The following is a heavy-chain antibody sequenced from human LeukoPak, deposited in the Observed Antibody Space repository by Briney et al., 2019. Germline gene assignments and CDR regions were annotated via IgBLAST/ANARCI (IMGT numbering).Heavy chain of an antibody. CDR2: IIPIFGTA. CDR1: GGTFSSYA. V-gene: IGHV1-69*13. D-gene: IGHD1-14*01. J-gene: IGHJ6*02. CDR3: CTNLRDYYYYYGMDV. Sequence: GASVKVSCKASGGTFSSYAISWVRQAPGQGLEWMGGIIPIFGTANYAQKFQGRVTITADESTSTAYMELSSLRSEDTAVYYCCTNLRDYYYYYGMDVWGQGTTVTVSS.